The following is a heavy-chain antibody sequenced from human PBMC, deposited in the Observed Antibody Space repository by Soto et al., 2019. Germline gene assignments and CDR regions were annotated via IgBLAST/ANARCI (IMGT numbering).Heavy chain of an antibody. V-gene: IGHV1-69*01. Sequence: QVQLVQSGTDVKKPGSSVTVSCKASGGTFNTYTFSWVRQAPGQGLEWMGSIIPIFGTTHYAQSFQGRLSITADQSSTTTYMELRSLTSPDKAIYYCARIPRYSFPTSDTPDNWGQGTLVTVSS. J-gene: IGHJ1*01. D-gene: IGHD1-26*01. CDR2: IIPIFGTT. CDR3: ARIPRYSFPTSDTPDN. CDR1: GGTFNTYT.